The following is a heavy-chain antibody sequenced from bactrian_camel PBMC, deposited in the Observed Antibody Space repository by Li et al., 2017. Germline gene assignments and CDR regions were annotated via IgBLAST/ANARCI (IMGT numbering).Heavy chain of an antibody. V-gene: IGHV3S26*01. CDR1: GDTSSGYGYC. J-gene: IGHJ4*01. CDR2: IDALDRI. Sequence: VESGGGSVQPGGSLRLSCAVSGDTSSGYGYCMAWFRQAPGKEREGVAVIDALDRIGYADSVQGRFTAPKDNAKMTLYLQMNSLKPEDTAMYYCGADPFAGANCDTNLDFPYQGQGTQVTVS. D-gene: IGHD3*01.